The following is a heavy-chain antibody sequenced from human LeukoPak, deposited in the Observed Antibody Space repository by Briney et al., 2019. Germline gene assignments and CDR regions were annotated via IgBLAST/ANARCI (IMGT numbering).Heavy chain of an antibody. J-gene: IGHJ4*02. Sequence: GGSLRLSCAASGFTFSSYGMHWVRQAPGKGLEWVANIKPDGSEKFHVDSVKGRFTISRDNSKSSLSLQMNSLRAEDTAVYYCARYGLTAALDFWGQGTLVTVSS. CDR2: IKPDGSEK. CDR1: GFTFSSYG. V-gene: IGHV3-7*01. D-gene: IGHD2-21*02. CDR3: ARYGLTAALDF.